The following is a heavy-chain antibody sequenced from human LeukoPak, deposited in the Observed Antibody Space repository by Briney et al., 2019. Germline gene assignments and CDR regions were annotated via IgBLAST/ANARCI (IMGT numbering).Heavy chain of an antibody. CDR1: VGCISSNSYF. Sequence: PSETLSLTCTVSVGCISSNSYFWGWIRQPPGKGLEWIGSIYYSGSTYYNPSLKSRVTISVDTSKNQFSLGLSSVTAADTAVYYCARLWKKCPQTFDYWGQGTLVTVSS. D-gene: IGHD1-1*01. V-gene: IGHV4-39*01. J-gene: IGHJ4*02. CDR3: ARLWKKCPQTFDY. CDR2: IYYSGST.